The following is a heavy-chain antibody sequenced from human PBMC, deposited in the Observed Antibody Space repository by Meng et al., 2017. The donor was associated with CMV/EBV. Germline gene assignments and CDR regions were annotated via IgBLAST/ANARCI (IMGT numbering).Heavy chain of an antibody. Sequence: GGSLRLSCAASGFTFSSYEMNWVRQAPGKGLEWVSYISSSGSTIYYADSVKGRFTISRDNAKNSLYLQMNRLRAEDTAVYYCARVSSSTSFGPFDYWGQGTLVTVSS. D-gene: IGHD2-2*01. CDR3: ARVSSSTSFGPFDY. CDR2: ISSSGSTI. J-gene: IGHJ4*02. V-gene: IGHV3-48*03. CDR1: GFTFSSYE.